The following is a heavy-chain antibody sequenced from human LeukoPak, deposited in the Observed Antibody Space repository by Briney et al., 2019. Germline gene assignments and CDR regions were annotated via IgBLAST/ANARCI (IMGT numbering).Heavy chain of an antibody. CDR1: GFTFINYA. CDR2: ISYSGDKT. CDR3: AKDATPGGGTSLRFLEYGHYYYYMDV. Sequence: GGSLRLSCAASGFTFINYAMHWVRQAPGKGLEWVAVISYSGDKTYYADSVKGRFTISRDNSKNTLYLQMNSLRAEDTAVYYCAKDATPGGGTSLRFLEYGHYYYYMDVWGKGTTVTVSS. V-gene: IGHV3-30-3*01. D-gene: IGHD3-3*01. J-gene: IGHJ6*03.